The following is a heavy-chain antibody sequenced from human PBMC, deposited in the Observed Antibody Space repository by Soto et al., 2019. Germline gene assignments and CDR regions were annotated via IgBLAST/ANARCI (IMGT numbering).Heavy chain of an antibody. V-gene: IGHV3-64D*08. Sequence: GGSLRLSCSASGFTFSSYAMHWVRQAPGKGLEYVSAISSNGGSTYYADSVKGRFTISRDNSKNTLYLQMSSLRGEDTAVYYCVKDSSGWYYGKSQFDYWGQGTLVTVSS. J-gene: IGHJ4*02. CDR3: VKDSSGWYYGKSQFDY. D-gene: IGHD6-19*01. CDR1: GFTFSSYA. CDR2: ISSNGGST.